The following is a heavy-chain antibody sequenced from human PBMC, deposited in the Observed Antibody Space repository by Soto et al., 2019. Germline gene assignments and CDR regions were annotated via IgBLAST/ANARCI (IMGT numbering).Heavy chain of an antibody. CDR2: IIPIFGTA. CDR1: GGTFSSYA. Sequence: VASVKVSCKASGGTFSSYAISWVRQAPGQGLEWMGGIIPIFGTANYAQKFQGRVTITADKSTSTAYMELSSLRSEDTAVYYCARARYRFLEWFPKDYYYYGMDVWGQGTTVTVSS. CDR3: ARARYRFLEWFPKDYYYYGMDV. V-gene: IGHV1-69*06. J-gene: IGHJ6*02. D-gene: IGHD3-3*01.